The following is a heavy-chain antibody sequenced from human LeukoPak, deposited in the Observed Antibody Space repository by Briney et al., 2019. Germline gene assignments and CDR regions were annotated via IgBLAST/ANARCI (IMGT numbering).Heavy chain of an antibody. V-gene: IGHV4-34*01. J-gene: IGHJ4*02. CDR1: GGSFSGYY. D-gene: IGHD6-6*01. CDR2: INDRDSI. CDR3: ARGPFWTIAARPVDY. Sequence: PSETLSLTCAVYGGSFSGYYWSWIRQPPGKGLEWIGEINDRDSINHNPSLKSRVIMLLDTSKNQFSLKLSSVTAADTAVYYCARGPFWTIAARPVDYWGQGTLVTVSS.